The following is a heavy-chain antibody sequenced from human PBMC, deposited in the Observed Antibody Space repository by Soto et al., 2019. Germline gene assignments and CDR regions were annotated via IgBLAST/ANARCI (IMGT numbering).Heavy chain of an antibody. CDR1: GFTFSSYW. D-gene: IGHD3-22*01. CDR2: INSDGSST. CDR3: ASHPLTMTYLDY. J-gene: IGHJ4*02. V-gene: IGHV3-74*02. Sequence: EVQLLESGGGLVQPGGSLRVSCAASGFTFSSYWMHWVRQAPGKGLVWVSRINSDGSSTSYADSVKGRFTISRDNAKNTVYLQMNSLRAEDTAVYYCASHPLTMTYLDYWGQGTLVTVSS.